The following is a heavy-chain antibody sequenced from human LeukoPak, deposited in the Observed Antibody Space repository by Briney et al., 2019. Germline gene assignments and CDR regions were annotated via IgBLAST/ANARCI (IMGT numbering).Heavy chain of an antibody. V-gene: IGHV3-48*03. Sequence: PGGSLRLSCAASGFTFSRYEMNWVRQAPGKGLEWTSYISGSGDTIYYADSVKGRFTISRDNAKNSLYLQMSSLRAEDTAVYHCARAPLVLQYRWWFDPWGQGTLVTVSS. CDR3: ARAPLVLQYRWWFDP. CDR1: GFTFSRYE. D-gene: IGHD5-24*01. CDR2: ISGSGDTI. J-gene: IGHJ5*02.